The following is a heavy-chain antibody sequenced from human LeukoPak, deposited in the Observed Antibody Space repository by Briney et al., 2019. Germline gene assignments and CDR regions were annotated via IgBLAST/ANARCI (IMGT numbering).Heavy chain of an antibody. Sequence: SETLPLTCTVSGGSISSYYWSWIRQPPGKGLEWIGYIYYSGSTNYNPSLKNRVTISVDTSKNQLSLKLSSVTAADTAVYYCAVGTNRGYYYDSSAYPFDYWGQGTLVTVSS. J-gene: IGHJ4*02. D-gene: IGHD3-22*01. V-gene: IGHV4-59*01. CDR1: GGSISSYY. CDR3: AVGTNRGYYYDSSAYPFDY. CDR2: IYYSGST.